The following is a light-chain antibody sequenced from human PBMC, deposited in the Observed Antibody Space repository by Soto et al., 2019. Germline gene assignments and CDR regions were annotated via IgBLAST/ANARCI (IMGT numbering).Light chain of an antibody. CDR3: LLYGTSPRYN. J-gene: IGKJ5*01. V-gene: IGKV3-20*01. Sequence: EIVFTHSPCTLSLSPVERATLSFMASQIVSSSYLAWYQQRPGQAPRLLIYGTSSRATGLPDRFSGSGSGTDFTLTISRLESEDFAVYYCLLYGTSPRYNFGQGTRLEIK. CDR1: QIVSSSY. CDR2: GTS.